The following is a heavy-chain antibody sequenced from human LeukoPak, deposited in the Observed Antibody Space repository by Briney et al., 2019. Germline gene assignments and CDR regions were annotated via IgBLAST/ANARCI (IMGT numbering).Heavy chain of an antibody. D-gene: IGHD1-26*01. CDR1: GYTFTSYG. CDR3: ARDREEYSGSQPDAFDI. V-gene: IGHV1-18*01. CDR2: ISAYNGNT. Sequence: ASVKVSCKASGYTFTSYGISWVRQAPGQGLEWMGWISAYNGNTNYAQKLQGRVTTTTDTSTSTAYMELRSLRSDDTAVYYCARDREEYSGSQPDAFDIWGQGTMVTVSS. J-gene: IGHJ3*02.